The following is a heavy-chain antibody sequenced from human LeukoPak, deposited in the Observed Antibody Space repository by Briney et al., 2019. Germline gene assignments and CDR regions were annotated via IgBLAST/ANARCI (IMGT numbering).Heavy chain of an antibody. CDR1: GYSFTSYW. D-gene: IGHD1-14*01. CDR2: IYPGDSDT. V-gene: IGHV5-51*03. CDR3: ARKITIEFSGDALDI. Sequence: PGESLKISCKGSGYSFTSYWIGWVRQVPGKGLEWLGIIYPGDSDTRYSPSFQGQVTISADKSISTAYLQWSSLKASDTAMYYCARKITIEFSGDALDIWDQGTKVTVSS. J-gene: IGHJ3*02.